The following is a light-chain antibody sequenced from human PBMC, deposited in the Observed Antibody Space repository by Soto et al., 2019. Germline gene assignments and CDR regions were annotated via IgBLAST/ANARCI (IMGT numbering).Light chain of an antibody. V-gene: IGKV1-39*01. Sequence: DIQMTQSPSSLSASVGDRGTITCRDSQTIRNYLNWYQQKPGKAPNLLIYAASTLQSWVPPRFSGSGSQTDFTLTISSLRPEDFSAYYRQQRYNIPLTFGPGPKVNI. CDR2: AAS. J-gene: IGKJ3*01. CDR3: QQRYNIPLT. CDR1: QTIRNY.